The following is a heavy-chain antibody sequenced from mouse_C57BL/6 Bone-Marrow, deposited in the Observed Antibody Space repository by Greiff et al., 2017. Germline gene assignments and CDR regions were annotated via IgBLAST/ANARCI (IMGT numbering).Heavy chain of an antibody. J-gene: IGHJ1*03. D-gene: IGHD1-1*01. Sequence: QVQLQQSGPELVKPGASVKLSCKASGYTFTSYDINWVKQRPGQGLEWIGWIYPRDGSTKYNEKFKGKATVTVDTSSSTAYMELHSLTSEDSAVYFCASDYGSSYWYFDVWGTGTTVTVSS. CDR1: GYTFTSYD. V-gene: IGHV1-85*01. CDR2: IYPRDGST. CDR3: ASDYGSSYWYFDV.